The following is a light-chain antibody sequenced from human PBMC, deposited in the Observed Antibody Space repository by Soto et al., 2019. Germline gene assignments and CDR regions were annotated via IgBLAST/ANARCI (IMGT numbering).Light chain of an antibody. Sequence: DIQMTQSPSTLSASVGDRVTITCRASQSISSWLAWYQQKPGKAPKLLIYDASSLESGVPSRFSGSGSGTEFNLTISSLQPDDFATYYCQQLRTFGQGTKVEIK. CDR1: QSISSW. CDR3: QQLRT. CDR2: DAS. V-gene: IGKV1-5*01. J-gene: IGKJ1*01.